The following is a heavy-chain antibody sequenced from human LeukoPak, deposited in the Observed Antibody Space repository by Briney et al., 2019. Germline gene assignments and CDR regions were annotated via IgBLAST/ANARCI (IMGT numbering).Heavy chain of an antibody. J-gene: IGHJ5*02. Sequence: SETLSLTCTVSGGSISSSSYYWGWIRQPPGTRLEWIGNMYYSVTTYYNPSLKSRVTISADTSKNQFSLKLSSVTAADTAVYYCARGRYVYDILTGPYNWFDPWGQGTLVTVSS. CDR1: GGSISSSSYY. D-gene: IGHD3-9*01. CDR3: ARGRYVYDILTGPYNWFDP. V-gene: IGHV4-39*07. CDR2: MYYSVTT.